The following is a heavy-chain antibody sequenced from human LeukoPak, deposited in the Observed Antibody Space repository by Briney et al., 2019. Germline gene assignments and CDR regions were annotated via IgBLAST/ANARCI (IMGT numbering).Heavy chain of an antibody. CDR3: ARQPQVAHFDY. Sequence: GGSLRLSCAASGFTFSSYWMSWVRQAPGKGLEWVANIKQDGSEKYHVDSVKGRFTISRDNAKNSLYLQMNSLSAEDTAIYYCARQPQVAHFDYWGQGTLVSVSS. J-gene: IGHJ4*02. CDR1: GFTFSSYW. CDR2: IKQDGSEK. D-gene: IGHD2-15*01. V-gene: IGHV3-7*01.